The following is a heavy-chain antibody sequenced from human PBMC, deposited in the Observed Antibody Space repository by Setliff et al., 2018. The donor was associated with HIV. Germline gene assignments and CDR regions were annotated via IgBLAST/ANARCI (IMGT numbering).Heavy chain of an antibody. CDR2: ISTYNGNT. D-gene: IGHD2-15*01. J-gene: IGHJ4*02. CDR1: GYTFTNNG. V-gene: IGHV1-18*01. CDR3: AKAAGMTCSGSSCYSDY. Sequence: ASVKVSCKASGYTFTNNGITWVRQAPGQGLEWMGWISTYNGNTNYAQKFQGRVTITTDESTSTGYMELSSLRSEDTAVYSCAKAAGMTCSGSSCYSDYWGQGALVTV.